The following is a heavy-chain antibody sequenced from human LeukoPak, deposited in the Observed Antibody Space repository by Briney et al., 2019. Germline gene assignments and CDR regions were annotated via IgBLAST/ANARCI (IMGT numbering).Heavy chain of an antibody. V-gene: IGHV1-69*04. CDR2: IIPILGIA. D-gene: IGHD5-18*01. J-gene: IGHJ6*02. CDR1: GGTFSGYA. Sequence: SVKVSCKASGGTFSGYAISWVRQAPGQGLEWMGRIIPILGIANYAQKFQGRVTITADKSTSTAYMELSSLRSEDTAVYYCARVSSTAPNYYYYYGMDVWGQGTTVTVSS. CDR3: ARVSSTAPNYYYYYGMDV.